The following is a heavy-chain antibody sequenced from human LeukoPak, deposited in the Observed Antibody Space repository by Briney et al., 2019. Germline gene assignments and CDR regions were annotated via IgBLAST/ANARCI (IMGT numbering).Heavy chain of an antibody. D-gene: IGHD3-9*01. J-gene: IGHJ4*02. V-gene: IGHV4-34*01. CDR2: INHSGST. CDR1: GGSFSGYY. Sequence: SETLSLTCAVYGGSFSGYYWSWIRQPPGKGLEWIGEINHSGSTNYNPSLKSRVTISVDTSKNQFSLKLSSVTAADTAVYYCARLTGYYRALDYWGQGTLVTVSS. CDR3: ARLTGYYRALDY.